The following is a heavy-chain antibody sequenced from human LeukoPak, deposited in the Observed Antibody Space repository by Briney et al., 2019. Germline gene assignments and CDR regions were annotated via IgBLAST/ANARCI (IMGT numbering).Heavy chain of an antibody. CDR3: AKVSDRDSSGYYWGFEY. Sequence: PSETLSLTCTVSGGSISSSSYYWGWIRQPPGKGLEWIGSIHYSGSTYYNPSLKSRVTISVDTSRNQFSLKLTSVTAADTAVYYCAKVSDRDSSGYYWGFEYWGQGTLVTVSS. V-gene: IGHV4-39*07. CDR2: IHYSGST. CDR1: GGSISSSSYY. J-gene: IGHJ4*02. D-gene: IGHD3-22*01.